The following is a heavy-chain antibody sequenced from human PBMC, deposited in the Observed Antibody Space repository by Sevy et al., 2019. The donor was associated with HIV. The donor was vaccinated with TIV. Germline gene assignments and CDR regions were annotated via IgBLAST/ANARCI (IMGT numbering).Heavy chain of an antibody. CDR2: ISDDSRYI. J-gene: IGHJ4*02. V-gene: IGHV3-21*04. Sequence: GGSLRLSCAASGFTFRTYSMTWVRQAPGKGLEWLSSISDDSRYIYYSDSVKGRFTISRANAKNLLFLQMNNLRVEDTSFSYCARDFSVFGVVSGIDYWGQGNLVTVSS. CDR1: GFTFRTYS. D-gene: IGHD3-3*01. CDR3: ARDFSVFGVVSGIDY.